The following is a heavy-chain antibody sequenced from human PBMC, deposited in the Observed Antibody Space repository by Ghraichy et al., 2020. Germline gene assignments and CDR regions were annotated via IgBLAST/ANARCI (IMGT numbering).Heavy chain of an antibody. Sequence: GGSLRLSCAGTGFTFSKSAMSWVRQAPGKGLHWVSGISASGGITNYADSVKGRFTISRDNSKNTLYLQMNSLRVEDTAVYYCATPGNCTRSRCFLSDYYYYGLDVWGQGTTVTVSS. D-gene: IGHD2-8*01. V-gene: IGHV3-23*01. CDR3: ATPGNCTRSRCFLSDYYYYGLDV. CDR1: GFTFSKSA. J-gene: IGHJ6*02. CDR2: ISASGGIT.